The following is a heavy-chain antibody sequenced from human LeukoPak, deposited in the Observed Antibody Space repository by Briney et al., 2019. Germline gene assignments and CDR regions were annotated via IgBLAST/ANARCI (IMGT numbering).Heavy chain of an antibody. J-gene: IGHJ5*02. D-gene: IGHD1-26*01. CDR3: ARDPRGIVGANHNWFDP. Sequence: SETLSLTCTVSGGSISSCYWSWIRQPAGKGLEWIGRIYAGGSTNYNPSLKSRVTMSVDTSKSQFSLKLISVTAAGTAVYYCARDPRGIVGANHNWFDPWGQGTLVTVSS. CDR2: IYAGGST. V-gene: IGHV4-4*07. CDR1: GGSISSCY.